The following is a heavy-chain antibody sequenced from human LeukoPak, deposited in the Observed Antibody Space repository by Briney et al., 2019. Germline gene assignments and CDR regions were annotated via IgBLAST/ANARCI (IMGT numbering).Heavy chain of an antibody. Sequence: PGGSLRLSCAASGFTFSSYGMPWVRQAPGRGLEWVAFIRYDGSNKYYADSVKGRFTISRDNSKNTLYLQMNSLRAEDTAVYYCAKVDVDTAMVTSDYWGQGTLVTVSS. CDR2: IRYDGSNK. D-gene: IGHD5-18*01. V-gene: IGHV3-30*02. J-gene: IGHJ4*02. CDR1: GFTFSSYG. CDR3: AKVDVDTAMVTSDY.